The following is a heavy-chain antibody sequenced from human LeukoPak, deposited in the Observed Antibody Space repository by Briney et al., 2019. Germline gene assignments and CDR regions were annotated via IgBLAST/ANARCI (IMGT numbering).Heavy chain of an antibody. V-gene: IGHV3-30-3*01. CDR3: AKGSSGWSSDY. Sequence: PGGSLRLSCAASGFTFSSYWMSWVRQAPGKGLECVAVASYDGGNKYYADSVKGRFTISRDNSKNTLYLQMNSLRAEDTAVYYCAKGSSGWSSDYWGQGTLVTVSS. D-gene: IGHD6-19*01. CDR1: GFTFSSYW. CDR2: ASYDGGNK. J-gene: IGHJ4*02.